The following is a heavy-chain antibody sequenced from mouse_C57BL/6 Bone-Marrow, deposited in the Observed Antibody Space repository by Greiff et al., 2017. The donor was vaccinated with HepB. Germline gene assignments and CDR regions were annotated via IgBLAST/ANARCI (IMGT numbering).Heavy chain of an antibody. CDR2: IYPGSGST. V-gene: IGHV1-55*01. J-gene: IGHJ4*01. CDR1: GYTFTSYW. D-gene: IGHD2-4*01. CDR3: STVSTMITPYYAMDY. Sequence: QVQLQQPGAELVKPGASVKMSCKASGYTFTSYWITWVKQRPGQGLEWIGDIYPGSGSTNYNEKFKSKATLTVDTSSSTAYMQLSSLTSEDSAVYDSSTVSTMITPYYAMDYWGQGTSVTVSS.